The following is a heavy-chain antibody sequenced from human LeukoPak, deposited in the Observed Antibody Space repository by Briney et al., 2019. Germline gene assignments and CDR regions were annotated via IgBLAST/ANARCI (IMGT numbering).Heavy chain of an antibody. Sequence: GGSLRLSCAASGFTFSSYSMNWVRQAPGKGLEWVSSISSSSSYIYYADSVKGRFTISRDNAKNSLYLQMNSLRAEDTAVYYCARERGYSYALDYWGQGTLVTVSS. CDR3: ARERGYSYALDY. CDR2: ISSSSSYI. CDR1: GFTFSSYS. D-gene: IGHD5-18*01. V-gene: IGHV3-21*01. J-gene: IGHJ4*02.